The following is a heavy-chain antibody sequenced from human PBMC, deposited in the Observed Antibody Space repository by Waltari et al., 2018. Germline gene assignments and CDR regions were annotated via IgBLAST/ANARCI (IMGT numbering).Heavy chain of an antibody. Sequence: QVQLVKSGAEVKKPGSSVKVSCKASGGTFSSYAISWVRQAPGQGLEWMGGIIPIFGTANYAQKFQGRVTITADESTSTAYMELSSLRSEDTAVYYCARDRPHTGDRVGDEDAFDIWGQGTMVTVSS. D-gene: IGHD7-27*01. V-gene: IGHV1-69*13. CDR3: ARDRPHTGDRVGDEDAFDI. CDR1: GGTFSSYA. CDR2: IIPIFGTA. J-gene: IGHJ3*02.